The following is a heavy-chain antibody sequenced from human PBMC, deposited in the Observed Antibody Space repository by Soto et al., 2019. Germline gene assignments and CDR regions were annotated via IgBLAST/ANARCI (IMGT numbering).Heavy chain of an antibody. D-gene: IGHD3-10*01. CDR3: ARGGALWFGELLSSDYYYGMDV. J-gene: IGHJ6*02. CDR1: GYTFTSYD. CDR2: MNPNSGNT. V-gene: IGHV1-8*01. Sequence: QVQLVQSGAEVKKPGASVKVSCKASGYTFTSYDINWVRQATGQGLEWMGWMNPNSGNTGYAQKFQGRVTMTRNTSISTAYTELSSLRSEDTAVYYCARGGALWFGELLSSDYYYGMDVWGQGTTVTVSS.